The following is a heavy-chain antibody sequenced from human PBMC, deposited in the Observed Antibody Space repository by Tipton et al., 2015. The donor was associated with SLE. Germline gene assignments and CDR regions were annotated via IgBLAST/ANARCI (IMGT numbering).Heavy chain of an antibody. J-gene: IGHJ5*02. CDR3: ARASGGLAHSGPYPWWFDP. CDR2: IYYSGST. D-gene: IGHD5-12*01. CDR1: GGSISSYY. V-gene: IGHV4-59*01. Sequence: TLSLTCTVSGGSISSYYWSWIRQPPGKGLEWIGYIYYSGSTNYNSSLKSRVTISVDTSKNQFSLKLSSVTAADTAVYYCARASGGLAHSGPYPWWFDPWGQGTLVTVSS.